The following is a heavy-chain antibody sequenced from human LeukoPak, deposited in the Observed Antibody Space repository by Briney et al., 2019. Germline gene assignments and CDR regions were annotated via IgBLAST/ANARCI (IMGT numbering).Heavy chain of an antibody. CDR2: IIPIFGTA. D-gene: IGHD6-6*01. CDR1: GGTFSSYA. J-gene: IGHJ4*02. V-gene: IGHV1-69*05. CDR3: ARTTAGYSSSSSYDY. Sequence: SVKVSCKASGGTFSSYAISWVRQAPGQGLEWMGGIIPIFGTANYAQKFQGRVTITTDESTSTAYMELSSLRSEDTAVYYCARTTAGYSSSSSYDYWGQGTLVTVS.